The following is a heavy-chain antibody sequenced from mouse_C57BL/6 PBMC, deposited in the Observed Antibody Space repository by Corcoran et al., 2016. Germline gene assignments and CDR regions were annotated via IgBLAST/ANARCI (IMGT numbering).Heavy chain of an antibody. D-gene: IGHD1-1*01. V-gene: IGHV1-26*01. CDR3: ARTRGGLLLRYQAWFAY. J-gene: IGHJ3*01. CDR1: GYTFTDYY. Sequence: EVQLQQSGPELVKPGASVKISCKASGYTFTDYYMNWVKQSHGKSLEWIGDINPNNGGTSYNQKFKGKATLTVDKSSSTAYMELRSLTSEDSAVYYCARTRGGLLLRYQAWFAYWGQGTLVTVSA. CDR2: INPNNGGT.